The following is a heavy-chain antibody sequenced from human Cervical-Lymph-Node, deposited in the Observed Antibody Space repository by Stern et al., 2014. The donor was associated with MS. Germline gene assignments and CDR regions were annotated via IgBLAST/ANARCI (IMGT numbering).Heavy chain of an antibody. V-gene: IGHV4-59*11. CDR1: GDTITSHL. CDR3: ARATDL. Sequence: VQLVESGPGLLRPSETLSLTCRVSGDTITSHLWSWIRQPPGKALEWIGYITSRGTTNYNASLNGRVAISIDTSKAQFSLRLSSVTAADTAVYYCARATDLWGQGTLVTVSS. CDR2: ITSRGTT. J-gene: IGHJ5*02.